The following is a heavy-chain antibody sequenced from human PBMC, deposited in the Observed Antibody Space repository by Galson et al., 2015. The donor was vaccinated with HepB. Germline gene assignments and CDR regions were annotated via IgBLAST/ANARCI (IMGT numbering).Heavy chain of an antibody. Sequence: SETLSLTCNVSGGPISGLYWNWIRQPPGKGLEWIGYISYGGSTDYNPSLKSRVTISADTSKKQFSLKLSSVTAADTAVYYCAKGFELRVGASRVFDYWGQGTLVTVSS. J-gene: IGHJ4*02. CDR1: GGPISGLY. D-gene: IGHD1-26*01. V-gene: IGHV4-59*11. CDR2: ISYGGST. CDR3: AKGFELRVGASRVFDY.